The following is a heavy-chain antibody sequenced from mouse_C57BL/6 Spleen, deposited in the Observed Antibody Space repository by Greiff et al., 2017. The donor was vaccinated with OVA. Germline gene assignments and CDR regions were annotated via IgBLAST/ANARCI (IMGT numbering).Heavy chain of an antibody. Sequence: QVQLQQSGPELVKPGASVKISCKASGYAFSSSWMNWVKPRPGKGLEWIGRIYPGDGDTNYNGKFKGKATLTADKSSSTAYMQLSSLTSEDSAVYFCARGGYYGTWFAYWGQGTLVTVSA. CDR3: ARGGYYGTWFAY. D-gene: IGHD1-1*01. V-gene: IGHV1-82*01. CDR1: GYAFSSSW. CDR2: IYPGDGDT. J-gene: IGHJ3*01.